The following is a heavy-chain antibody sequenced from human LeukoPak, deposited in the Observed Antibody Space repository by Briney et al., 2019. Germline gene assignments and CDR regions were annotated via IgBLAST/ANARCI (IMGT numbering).Heavy chain of an antibody. D-gene: IGHD3-10*01. J-gene: IGHJ4*02. CDR2: ISGSGGST. CDR1: GFTFSSYA. CDR3: AKDLLEGSGTYYFDY. V-gene: IGHV3-23*01. Sequence: GGSLRLSCAASGFTFSSYAMSWVRPAPGRGLEWGSAISGSGGSTYYADSVKGRFTLSRDNSKNTLYLEMHSLRAEDTAVYYCAKDLLEGSGTYYFDYWGQGTLVTVSS.